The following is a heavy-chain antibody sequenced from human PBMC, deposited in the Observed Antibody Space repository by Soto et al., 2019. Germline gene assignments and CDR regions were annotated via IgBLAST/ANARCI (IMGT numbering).Heavy chain of an antibody. J-gene: IGHJ6*02. V-gene: IGHV1-18*01. D-gene: IGHD5-12*01. Sequence: ASVKVSCKASGYTFTIYGINWVRQAPGQGLEWMGWISPDNGNTNYAQKLQGRVTTTTDTSTNTAYMELRSLRSDDTAVYYCARALGYSGYAGMDVWGQGTTVTVS. CDR3: ARALGYSGYAGMDV. CDR2: ISPDNGNT. CDR1: GYTFTIYG.